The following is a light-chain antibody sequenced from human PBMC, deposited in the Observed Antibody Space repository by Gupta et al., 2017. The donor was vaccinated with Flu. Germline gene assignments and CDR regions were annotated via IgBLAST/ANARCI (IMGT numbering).Light chain of an antibody. V-gene: IGKV2D-29*01. J-gene: IGKJ1*01. CDR2: EGS. Sequence: DIVMTQTPLSLSVTPGQPASISCRSSQSLLHSDGMTYFYWYVQKPGQPPQLLIYEGSKRFSGGPDRFSCSGSWTDFTLKISRGEAEDVGIYYGMQSVHLRTFGQGTKVEIK. CDR3: MQSVHLRT. CDR1: QSLLHSDGMTY.